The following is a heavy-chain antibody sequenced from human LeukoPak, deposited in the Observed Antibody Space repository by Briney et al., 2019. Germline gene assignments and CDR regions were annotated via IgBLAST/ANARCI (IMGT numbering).Heavy chain of an antibody. J-gene: IGHJ6*02. Sequence: GGSLRLSCAASGFTFSSYGMHWVRQSPGRGLEWLSFISFDGSNEFYADSLKGQFTISRDNSKDTLYLQMNSLRAEDTALYYCAREEHDYVWGSYRYYYYYGIDVWGQGTTVTVSS. D-gene: IGHD3-16*02. CDR3: AREEHDYVWGSYRYYYYYGIDV. V-gene: IGHV3-30*03. CDR1: GFTFSSYG. CDR2: ISFDGSNE.